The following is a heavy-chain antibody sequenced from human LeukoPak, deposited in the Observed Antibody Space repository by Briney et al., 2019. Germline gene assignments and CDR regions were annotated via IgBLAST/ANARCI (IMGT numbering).Heavy chain of an antibody. CDR1: GGSFSGCY. D-gene: IGHD6-13*01. J-gene: IGHJ6*02. CDR3: ARGKYAGAADESYGMDV. V-gene: IGHV4-34*01. Sequence: SETLSLTCAVYGGSFSGCYWSWIRQPPGKGLEWIGEINHSGSTNYNPSLKSRVTISVDTSKNQFSLKLSSVTAADTAVYYCARGKYAGAADESYGMDVWGQGTTVTVSS. CDR2: INHSGST.